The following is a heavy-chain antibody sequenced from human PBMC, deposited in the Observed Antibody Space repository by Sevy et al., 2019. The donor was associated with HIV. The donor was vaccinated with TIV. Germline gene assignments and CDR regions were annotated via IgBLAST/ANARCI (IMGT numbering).Heavy chain of an antibody. Sequence: GGSRRLSCAASGFTFSGYGMHWVRHAPGKGLEWVALIWYDGSSNNYADSVKGRFTISRDNSKNTLYLQMNSLRAEDTAVYYCASGAYYYASRTENFDYWGQGTLVTVSS. CDR2: IWYDGSSN. D-gene: IGHD3-10*01. CDR3: ASGAYYYASRTENFDY. J-gene: IGHJ4*02. V-gene: IGHV3-33*01. CDR1: GFTFSGYG.